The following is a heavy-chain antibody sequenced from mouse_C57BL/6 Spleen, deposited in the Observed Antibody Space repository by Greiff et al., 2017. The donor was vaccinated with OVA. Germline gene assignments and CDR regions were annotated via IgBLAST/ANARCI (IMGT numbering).Heavy chain of an antibody. CDR1: GYAFTNYL. V-gene: IGHV1-54*01. CDR2: INPGSGGT. Sequence: VQLQQSGAELVRPGTSVKVSCKASGYAFTNYLIEWVKQRPGQGLEWIGVINPGSGGTNYNEKFKGKATLTGDKTSSTAYMQLSSLTSEDSAVYFCAREGGKGYAMDYWGQGTSVTVSS. J-gene: IGHJ4*01. D-gene: IGHD2-1*01. CDR3: AREGGKGYAMDY.